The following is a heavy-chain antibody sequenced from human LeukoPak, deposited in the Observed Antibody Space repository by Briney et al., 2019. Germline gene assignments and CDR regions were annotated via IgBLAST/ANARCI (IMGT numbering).Heavy chain of an antibody. J-gene: IGHJ6*02. D-gene: IGHD6-19*01. CDR2: INHSGST. V-gene: IGHV4-34*01. CDR3: ARGPHSIAVAGRGWYYYYYGMDV. CDR1: GGSFSGYY. Sequence: SETLSLTCAVYGGSFSGYYWSWIRQPPGKGLEWVGEINHSGSTNYNPSLKSRVTISVDTSKNQFSLKLSSVTAADTAVYYCARGPHSIAVAGRGWYYYYYGMDVWGQRTTVTVSS.